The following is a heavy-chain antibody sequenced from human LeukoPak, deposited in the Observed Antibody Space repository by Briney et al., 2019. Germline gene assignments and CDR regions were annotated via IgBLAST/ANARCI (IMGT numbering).Heavy chain of an antibody. CDR1: GFIFSRYS. CDR3: ARGSGRGSGYSLGDAFDM. CDR2: ISGSSRFI. J-gene: IGHJ3*02. V-gene: IGHV3-21*01. D-gene: IGHD3-22*01. Sequence: GGSLRLSCTASGFIFSRYSMNWVRQAPGKGLQCVSCISGSSRFIYHADSLKGRFTISRDNAKNAVYLQMNSLRAEDTAVYYCARGSGRGSGYSLGDAFDMWGQGTMVTVSS.